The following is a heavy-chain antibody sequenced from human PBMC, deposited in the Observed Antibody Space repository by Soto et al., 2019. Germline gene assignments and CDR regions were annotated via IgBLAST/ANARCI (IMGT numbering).Heavy chain of an antibody. V-gene: IGHV1-18*01. CDR1: GYTFTSYG. J-gene: IGHJ2*01. CDR2: ISAYNGNT. D-gene: IGHD2-15*01. CDR3: ARRYCSGGSCYSAYFDL. Sequence: QVQLVQSGAEVKKPGASVKVSCKASGYTFTSYGISWVRQAPGQGLEWMGWISAYNGNTNYAQKLQGRVTMTTDTSTSTAYMELRSLRSDDTAVYYCARRYCSGGSCYSAYFDLWGRGTLVTVSS.